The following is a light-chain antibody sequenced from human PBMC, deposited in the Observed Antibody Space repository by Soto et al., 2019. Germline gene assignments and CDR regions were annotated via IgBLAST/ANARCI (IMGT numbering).Light chain of an antibody. Sequence: ELVLTQSPGTLYLSPGERATLSCRASQTVNNNYLAWYQQIPGQAPRLLISGASGRATGTPDRFSGSASGTDFTLTISRLEPEDFAVYYCQQYGSSPLTFGGGTKVDIK. CDR2: GAS. J-gene: IGKJ4*01. CDR1: QTVNNNY. V-gene: IGKV3-20*01. CDR3: QQYGSSPLT.